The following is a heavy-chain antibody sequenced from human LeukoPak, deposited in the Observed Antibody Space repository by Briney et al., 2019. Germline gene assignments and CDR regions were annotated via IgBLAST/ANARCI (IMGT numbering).Heavy chain of an antibody. CDR1: GFTFNSYS. Sequence: RGSPRLSCAASGFTFNSYSMNWVRQAPGKGLEWVSYISSSGTTIYYAGSVKGRFTISRDNAKNSLYLQMNSLRDEDTAVYYCATSAHERDGANTVENSWGQGILVTVSS. CDR3: ATSAHERDGANTVENS. CDR2: ISSSGTTI. V-gene: IGHV3-48*02. J-gene: IGHJ4*02. D-gene: IGHD4/OR15-4a*01.